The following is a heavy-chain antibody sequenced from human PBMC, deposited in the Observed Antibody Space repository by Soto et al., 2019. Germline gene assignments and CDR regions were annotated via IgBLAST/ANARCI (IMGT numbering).Heavy chain of an antibody. J-gene: IGHJ4*02. D-gene: IGHD3-16*01. Sequence: ASVKVTCTTSGYTFTNYDMNWVRQATGQGLEWMGWMNPNSGNTGSTQKFQGRITMTRDTSIGTAYMELTSLRSEDTAVYYCARVWGTIDYWGQGTLVTVPS. CDR1: GYTFTNYD. CDR2: MNPNSGNT. CDR3: ARVWGTIDY. V-gene: IGHV1-8*01.